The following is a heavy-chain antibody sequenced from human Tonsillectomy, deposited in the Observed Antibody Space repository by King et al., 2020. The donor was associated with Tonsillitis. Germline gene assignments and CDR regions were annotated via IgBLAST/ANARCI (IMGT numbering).Heavy chain of an antibody. Sequence: YNPSLKSRVTISVDTSKNQFSLKLSSVTAADTALYYCARPAWRSAWYRYWG. D-gene: IGHD6-19*01. CDR3: ARPAWRSAWYRY. J-gene: IGHJ4*01. V-gene: IGHV4-34*01.